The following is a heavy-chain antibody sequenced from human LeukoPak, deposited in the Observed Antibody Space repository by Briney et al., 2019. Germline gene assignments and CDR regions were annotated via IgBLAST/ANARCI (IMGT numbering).Heavy chain of an antibody. V-gene: IGHV3-7*01. CDR1: GFRFSSHW. CDR3: AREKGTLIRAMAFEM. D-gene: IGHD3-10*01. J-gene: IGHJ3*02. CDR2: INQDGGTK. Sequence: GGSLRLSCAASGFRFSSHWMSWVRHTPGKGLEWVANINQDGGTKYYRDFAKGRFTISRDNAQNSLYLQINCVRAEDTAVYYCAREKGTLIRAMAFEMWGQGTMVTVSS.